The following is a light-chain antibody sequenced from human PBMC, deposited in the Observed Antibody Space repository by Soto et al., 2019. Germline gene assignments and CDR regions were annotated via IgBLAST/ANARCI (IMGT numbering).Light chain of an antibody. CDR2: ANN. Sequence: QSVLTQPPSVSGAPGQRVTISCSGSSSNIGAGYDVHWYQQLPGKAPKLLIYANNNRPSGVPDRFSGSKSVTSASLAIAGLQAEDEADYYCHSYDSSLTVFGTGTKLTVL. CDR3: HSYDSSLTV. CDR1: SSNIGAGYD. V-gene: IGLV1-40*01. J-gene: IGLJ1*01.